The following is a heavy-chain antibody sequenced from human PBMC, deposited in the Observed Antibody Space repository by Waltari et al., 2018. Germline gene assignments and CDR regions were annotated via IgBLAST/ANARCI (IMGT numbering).Heavy chain of an antibody. D-gene: IGHD5-12*01. Sequence: QLQLQESGPGLLKPSETLSLTCSVSGGSIITNRHHWCWIRQPPGQGLEWIGTISDIGPTYPSPSLKSRVTLSRDTSKNQLSLTLGSVTAADTAVYYCATYIGASIGTAAFDVWGQGTLVTVSS. V-gene: IGHV4-39*01. CDR3: ATYIGASIGTAAFDV. J-gene: IGHJ3*01. CDR1: GGSIITNRHH. CDR2: ISDIGPT.